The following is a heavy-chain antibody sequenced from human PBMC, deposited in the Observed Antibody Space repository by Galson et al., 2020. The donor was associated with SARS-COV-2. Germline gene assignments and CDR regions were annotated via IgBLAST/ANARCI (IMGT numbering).Heavy chain of an antibody. V-gene: IGHV1-18*01. D-gene: IGHD1-26*01. CDR1: GYTFTNYG. Sequence: ASVKVSCKASGYTFTNYGFIWVRQAPGQGLEWMGWISAYNGNTNYPQRLQGRVTMTTDTSTSTAYMELTSLRSDDTAVYYCARVVGATPSDYWGQGTLVTVSS. J-gene: IGHJ4*02. CDR3: ARVVGATPSDY. CDR2: ISAYNGNT.